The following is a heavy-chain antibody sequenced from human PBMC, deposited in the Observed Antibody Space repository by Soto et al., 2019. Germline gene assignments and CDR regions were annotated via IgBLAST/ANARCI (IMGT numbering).Heavy chain of an antibody. CDR3: ATIAAAGLYGMDV. D-gene: IGHD6-13*01. J-gene: IGHJ6*02. CDR1: GYTFTRHY. Sequence: VGSVKVSRKASGYTFTRHYMHLGRQAPGQGLEWMGIINPSGGSTSYAQKFQGRVTMTRDTSTSTVYMELSSLRSEDTAVYYCATIAAAGLYGMDVWGQGTTVTVSS. V-gene: IGHV1-46*01. CDR2: INPSGGST.